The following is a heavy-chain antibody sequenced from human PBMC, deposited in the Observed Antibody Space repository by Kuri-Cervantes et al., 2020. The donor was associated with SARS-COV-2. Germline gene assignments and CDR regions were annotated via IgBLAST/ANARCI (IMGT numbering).Heavy chain of an antibody. V-gene: IGHV3-21*01. D-gene: IGHD2-2*01. CDR1: GFTFSSYS. Sequence: GESLKISCAASGFTFSSYSMNWVRQAPGKGLEWVSSISSSSSYIYYADSVKGRFTISRDNAKNSLYLQMNSLRAEDTAVYYCARWRDIVVVPAARKADAFDIWGQGTMVTVSS. J-gene: IGHJ3*02. CDR2: ISSSSSYI. CDR3: ARWRDIVVVPAARKADAFDI.